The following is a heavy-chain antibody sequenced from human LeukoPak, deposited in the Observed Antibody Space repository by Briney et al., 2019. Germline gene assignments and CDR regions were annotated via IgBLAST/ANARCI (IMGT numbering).Heavy chain of an antibody. Sequence: SETLSLTCTVSGGSISSYYWSWIRQPPGKGLEWIGYIYYSGSTNYNPSLKSRVTISVDTSKNQFSLKLSSVTAADTAVYYCARWGQDGYVLPDKNWFDPWGQGTLVTVSS. CDR3: ARWGQDGYVLPDKNWFDP. D-gene: IGHD5-24*01. V-gene: IGHV4-59*12. CDR2: IYYSGST. CDR1: GGSISSYY. J-gene: IGHJ5*02.